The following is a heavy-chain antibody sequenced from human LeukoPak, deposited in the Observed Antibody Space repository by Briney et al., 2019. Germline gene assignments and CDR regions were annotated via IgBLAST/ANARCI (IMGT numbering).Heavy chain of an antibody. CDR2: IKQDGSEK. CDR3: ARDQGDVWGGYFSY. V-gene: IGHV3-7*01. Sequence: PGGSLRLSCAASGFTFSSYWMSWVRQAPGKGLESVANIKQDGSEKYYVDSVKGRFTISRDNAKNSLYLQMNSLRAEDTAVYYCARDQGDVWGGYFSYWGQGTLVTVSS. CDR1: GFTFSSYW. D-gene: IGHD3-3*01. J-gene: IGHJ4*02.